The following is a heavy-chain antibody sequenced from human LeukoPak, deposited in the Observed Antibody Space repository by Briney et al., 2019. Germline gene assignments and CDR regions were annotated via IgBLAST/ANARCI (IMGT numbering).Heavy chain of an antibody. CDR2: IYTSGRA. Sequence: SETLSLTCTVSGGSISSNYWSWIRQPAGKGLEWIGRIYTSGRANYNPSLKSRVTMSVDTSKNQFSLKLTSVTAADTAVYYCARLITGTTTAIDIWGQGTMVTVSS. CDR3: ARLITGTTTAIDI. V-gene: IGHV4-4*07. CDR1: GGSISSNY. D-gene: IGHD1-7*01. J-gene: IGHJ3*02.